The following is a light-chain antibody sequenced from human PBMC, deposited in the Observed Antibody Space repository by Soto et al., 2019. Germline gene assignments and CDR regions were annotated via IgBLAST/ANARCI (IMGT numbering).Light chain of an antibody. CDR3: SSFTSNYFYV. V-gene: IGLV2-8*01. J-gene: IGLJ1*01. Sequence: ALTQPPSASGSPGQSVTISCTGSKSDIGIYDFVSWYQHHPGKAPRLIIYEVVQRPSGVPDRFSGSKSGNTASLTVSGLQAADEADYYCSSFTSNYFYVFGPGTKVTVL. CDR2: EVV. CDR1: KSDIGIYDF.